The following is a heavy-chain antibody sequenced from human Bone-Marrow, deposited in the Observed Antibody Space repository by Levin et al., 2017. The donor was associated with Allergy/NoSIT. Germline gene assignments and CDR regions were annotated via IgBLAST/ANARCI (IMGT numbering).Heavy chain of an antibody. CDR2: ISGSGRYI. J-gene: IGHJ6*02. D-gene: IGHD5-24*01. V-gene: IGHV3-21*01. CDR3: ARPWVQDGSNFCFYGMDV. CDR1: GFTFTDYS. Sequence: GGSLRLSCEGSGFTFTDYSINWVRQVPGKGLQWVSSISGSGRYIYSADSMKGRLNISRDSTQNSLFLHIHSLRAEDTAVYYCARPWVQDGSNFCFYGMDVWGRGTTVTVSS.